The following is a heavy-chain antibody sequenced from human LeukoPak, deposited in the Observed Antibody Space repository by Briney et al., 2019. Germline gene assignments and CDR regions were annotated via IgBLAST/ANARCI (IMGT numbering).Heavy chain of an antibody. V-gene: IGHV3-9*03. J-gene: IGHJ6*03. CDR2: ISWNSGSI. Sequence: GGSLRLSCAASGFTFDDYAMHWVRQAPGKGLEWVSGISWNSGSIGYADSVKGRFTISRDNAKNSLYLQMNSLRAEDMALYYCAKSDYYYYYMDVWGKGTTVTVSS. D-gene: IGHD3-3*01. CDR3: AKSDYYYYYMDV. CDR1: GFTFDDYA.